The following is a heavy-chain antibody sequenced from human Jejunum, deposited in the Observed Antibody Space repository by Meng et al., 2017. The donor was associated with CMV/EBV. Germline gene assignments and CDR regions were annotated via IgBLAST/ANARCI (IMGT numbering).Heavy chain of an antibody. J-gene: IGHJ4*02. CDR1: GYSISSADY. D-gene: IGHD6-13*01. Sequence: VSGYSISSADYWGWIRQPPGKGLEWIGNIFDSGSTYYTPSLKSRVTISVDTSKNQFSLKLGSVTAADTAIYYCAGSSWYGENYFDYWGQGTLVTVSS. CDR2: IFDSGST. V-gene: IGHV4-38-2*01. CDR3: AGSSWYGENYFDY.